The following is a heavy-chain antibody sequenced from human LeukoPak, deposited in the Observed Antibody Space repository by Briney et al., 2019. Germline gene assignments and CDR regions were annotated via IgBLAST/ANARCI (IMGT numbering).Heavy chain of an antibody. V-gene: IGHV3-21*01. CDR2: ISSSSSYI. CDR3: ARQVGATLVDY. D-gene: IGHD1-26*01. Sequence: PGGSLRLSCAAFGFTFSSYNMNWVRQAPGKWLEWVSSISSSSSYIYYADSMKGRFTISRDNAKNSLYLQMNSLRAEDTAVYYCARQVGATLVDYWGQGTLVTVSS. CDR1: GFTFSSYN. J-gene: IGHJ4*02.